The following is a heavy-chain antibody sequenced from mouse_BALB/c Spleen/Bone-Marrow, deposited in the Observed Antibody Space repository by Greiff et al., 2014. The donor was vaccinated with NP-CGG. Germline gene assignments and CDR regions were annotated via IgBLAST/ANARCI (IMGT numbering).Heavy chain of an antibody. V-gene: IGHV1-67*01. CDR2: ISTYSGNT. Sequence: VQLQQSGPELVRPGVSVKISCKGSGYTFTDYAIHWVKQSPAKSLEWIGVISTYSGNTKYNQKFKDKATMTVDKSSSTAYMELARLTSEDSAIYYCARRTTGYAMDYWGQGTSVTVSP. CDR3: ARRTTGYAMDY. CDR1: GYTFTDYA. J-gene: IGHJ4*01.